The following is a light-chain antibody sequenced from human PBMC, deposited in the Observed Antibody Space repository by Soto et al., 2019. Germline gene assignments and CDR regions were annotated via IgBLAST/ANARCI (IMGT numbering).Light chain of an antibody. CDR1: RSNSSSQ. CDR3: QQNYTSPWT. V-gene: IGKV3-20*01. Sequence: VLSQSPGTLSLSPGKRATLSYSTRRSNSSSQLMWYQQKPGQAPTLLIFGASSRATGIPSRFSGSGSETDFTLTISGLQPEDFATYYCQQNYTSPWTFGQGTKVDIK. J-gene: IGKJ1*01. CDR2: GAS.